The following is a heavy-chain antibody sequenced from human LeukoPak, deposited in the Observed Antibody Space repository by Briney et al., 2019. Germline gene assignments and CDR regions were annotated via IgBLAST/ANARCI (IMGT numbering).Heavy chain of an antibody. J-gene: IGHJ4*02. CDR1: GYSFTSYW. CDR2: IYPGDSNT. Sequence: GESLKISCKGSGYSFTSYWIGWVRQMPGRGLEWMGIIYPGDSNTRYSPSFQGQVTISADKSISTAYLQWSSLKASDTAMYYCARHGSSGYSTIDYWGQGTLVTVSS. V-gene: IGHV5-51*01. D-gene: IGHD3-22*01. CDR3: ARHGSSGYSTIDY.